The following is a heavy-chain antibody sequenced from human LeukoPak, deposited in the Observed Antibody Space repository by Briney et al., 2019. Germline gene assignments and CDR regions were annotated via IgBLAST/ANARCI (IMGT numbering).Heavy chain of an antibody. D-gene: IGHD5-24*01. J-gene: IGHJ3*02. CDR1: GFTFSSYG. CDR2: IWYDGSNK. Sequence: PGRSLRLSCAASGFTFSSYGMHWVRQAPGKVLEWVAAIWYDGSNKYYADSVKGRFTISRDNSKNTLYLQMNSLRAEDTAVYYCARDIGDGYNFGAFDIWGQGTMVTVSS. V-gene: IGHV3-33*01. CDR3: ARDIGDGYNFGAFDI.